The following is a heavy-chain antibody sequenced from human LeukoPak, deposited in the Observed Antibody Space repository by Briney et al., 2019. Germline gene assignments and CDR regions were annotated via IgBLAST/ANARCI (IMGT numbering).Heavy chain of an antibody. CDR3: ARTRPARYGSGSYYDY. CDR1: GGSISSGSYY. V-gene: IGHV4-61*02. J-gene: IGHJ4*02. CDR2: IYTSGST. D-gene: IGHD3-10*01. Sequence: SETLSLTCTVSGGSISSGSYYWSWIRQPAGKGLEWIGRIYTSGSTNYNPSLKSRVTISVDTSKNQFSLKLSSVTAADTAVYYCARTRPARYGSGSYYDYWGQGTLVTVSS.